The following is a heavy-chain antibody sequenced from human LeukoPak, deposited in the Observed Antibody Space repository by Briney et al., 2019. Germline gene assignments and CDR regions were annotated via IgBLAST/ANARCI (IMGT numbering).Heavy chain of an antibody. CDR2: ISGSGGST. J-gene: IGHJ4*02. CDR3: ASREYYFDY. CDR1: GFTFSGFA. Sequence: GGSLRLSCAASGFTFSGFATHWVRQAPGKGLEWVSAISGSGGSTYYADSVKGRFTISRDNSKNTLYLQMNSLRAEDTAVYYCASREYYFDYWGQGTLVTVSS. V-gene: IGHV3-23*01.